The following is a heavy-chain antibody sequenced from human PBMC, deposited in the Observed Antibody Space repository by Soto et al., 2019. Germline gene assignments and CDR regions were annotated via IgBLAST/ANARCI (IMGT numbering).Heavy chain of an antibody. CDR2: ISSDGSNK. J-gene: IGHJ4*02. CDR1: GFNFSTYD. Sequence: GSLRLSCEASGFNFSTYDMHWVRQAAGKGLKWVAVISSDGSNKYYADSMKGLFTISRDNSKNTMYLQINSLRAEDSAKYYWAKGGDWNYQIHYWGQGALVTVPS. D-gene: IGHD1-7*01. V-gene: IGHV3-30*18. CDR3: AKGGDWNYQIHY.